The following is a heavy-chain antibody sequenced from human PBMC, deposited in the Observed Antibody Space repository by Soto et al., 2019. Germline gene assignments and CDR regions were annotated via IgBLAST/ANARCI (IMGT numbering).Heavy chain of an antibody. CDR2: INHSGST. CDR3: ARVHCGYCSSTSCPDYYYMDV. Sequence: SETLSLTCAVYGGSFSGYYWSWIRQPPGKGLEWIGEINHSGSTNYNPSLKSRVTISVDTSKNQFSLKLSSVTAADTAVYYCARVHCGYCSSTSCPDYYYMDVWGKETTVTVSS. J-gene: IGHJ6*03. CDR1: GGSFSGYY. V-gene: IGHV4-34*01. D-gene: IGHD2-2*01.